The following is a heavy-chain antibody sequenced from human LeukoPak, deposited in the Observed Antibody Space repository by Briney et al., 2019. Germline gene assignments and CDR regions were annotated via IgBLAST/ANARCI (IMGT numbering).Heavy chain of an antibody. J-gene: IGHJ4*02. CDR2: INPNRGGT. Sequence: GASVKVSCKASGYTFTGYYMHWVRQAPGQGLEWMGWINPNRGGTNYAQKFQGRVTMTRDTSISTAYMELSRLRSDDTAVYYCASSSILRFLEWSLDYWGRGTLVTVSS. V-gene: IGHV1-2*02. CDR1: GYTFTGYY. CDR3: ASSSILRFLEWSLDY. D-gene: IGHD3-3*01.